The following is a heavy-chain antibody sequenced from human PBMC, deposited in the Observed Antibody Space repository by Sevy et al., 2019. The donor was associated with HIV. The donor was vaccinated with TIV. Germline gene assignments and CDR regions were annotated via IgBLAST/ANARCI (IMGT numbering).Heavy chain of an antibody. Sequence: GGSLRLSCAASGFTVSSNYMSWVRQAPGKGLEWVSVIYSGGSTYYADSVKGRFTISRDNSKNTLYLQMNSQRAEDTAVYYCAGGRVVRGVITPLDYWGQGTLVTVSS. J-gene: IGHJ4*02. CDR3: AGGRVVRGVITPLDY. CDR2: IYSGGST. CDR1: GFTVSSNY. V-gene: IGHV3-53*01. D-gene: IGHD3-10*01.